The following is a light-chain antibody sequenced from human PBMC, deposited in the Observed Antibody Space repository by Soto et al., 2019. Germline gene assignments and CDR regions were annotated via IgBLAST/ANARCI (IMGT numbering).Light chain of an antibody. V-gene: IGLV4-69*01. CDR3: QTWGTGIV. CDR2: LNSDGSH. CDR1: SGHSSFA. J-gene: IGLJ2*01. Sequence: QSVLTQSPSASASLGASVKLTCTLSSGHSSFAIAWHQQQPAKGPRYLMKLNSDGSHNKGDGIPDRFSGSSSGSERYLTISSLQSEDEADYYCQTWGTGIVFGGGTKVTVL.